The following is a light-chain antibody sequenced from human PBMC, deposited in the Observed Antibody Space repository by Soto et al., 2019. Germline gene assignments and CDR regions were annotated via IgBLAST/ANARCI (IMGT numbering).Light chain of an antibody. CDR2: EVS. CDR1: SSDVGTYNR. Sequence: QSALTQPPSVSGSPRQSVTISCTGSSSDVGTYNRVSWYQQPPGTAPKLMIYEVSNRPSGVPARFSGSKSGNTASLTISGLQAEDEADYYCSSYTSYGTLVFGGGTKLTVL. J-gene: IGLJ2*01. V-gene: IGLV2-18*02. CDR3: SSYTSYGTLV.